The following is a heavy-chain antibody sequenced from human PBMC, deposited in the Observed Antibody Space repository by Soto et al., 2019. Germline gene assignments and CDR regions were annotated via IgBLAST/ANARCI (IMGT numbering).Heavy chain of an antibody. CDR1: GGSISSSNW. V-gene: IGHV4-4*02. CDR2: INHSGST. D-gene: IGHD3-10*01. J-gene: IGHJ4*02. Sequence: PSETLSLTCAVSGGSISSSNWWSWVRQPPGKGLEWIGEINHSGSTNYNPSLKSRVTISVDTSKNQFSLKLSSVTAADTAVYYCATTVRGVIRYFDYWGQGTLVTVSS. CDR3: ATTVRGVIRYFDY.